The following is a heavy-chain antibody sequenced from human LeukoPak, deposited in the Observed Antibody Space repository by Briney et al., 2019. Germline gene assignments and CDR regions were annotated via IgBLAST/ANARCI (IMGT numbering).Heavy chain of an antibody. D-gene: IGHD6-13*01. V-gene: IGHV3-7*03. CDR2: IKQDGSVK. CDR1: RFTFTNYW. CDR3: AKSGIAADTGVVDY. Sequence: GGSLRLSCAASRFTFTNYWMTWVRQAPGKGLEWVANIKQDGSVKYYVDSVKGRFTISRDNAKNSLYLQMNSLRAEDTAVYNCAKSGIAADTGVVDYWGQGTLVTVSS. J-gene: IGHJ4*02.